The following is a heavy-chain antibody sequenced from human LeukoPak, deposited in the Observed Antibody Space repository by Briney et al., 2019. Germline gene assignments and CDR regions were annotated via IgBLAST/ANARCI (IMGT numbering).Heavy chain of an antibody. V-gene: IGHV3-20*04. Sequence: GGSLRLSCAASGFTFDDYGMSWVRQAPGKGLEWVSGINWNGGSTGYADSVKGRLTISRDNAKNSLYLQMNSLRAEDTALYYCARGRYYDSSGHFDYWGQGTLVTVSS. CDR3: ARGRYYDSSGHFDY. CDR1: GFTFDDYG. CDR2: INWNGGST. J-gene: IGHJ4*02. D-gene: IGHD3-22*01.